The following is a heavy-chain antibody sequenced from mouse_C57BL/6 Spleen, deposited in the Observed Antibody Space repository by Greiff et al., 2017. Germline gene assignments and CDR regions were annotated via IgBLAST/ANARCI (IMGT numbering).Heavy chain of an antibody. V-gene: IGHV1-72*01. J-gene: IGHJ2*01. CDR2: IDPNSGGT. D-gene: IGHD1-1*01. CDR1: GYTFTSYW. CDR3: VRSGTTVVAYDDY. Sequence: VQLQQSGAELVKPGASVKLSCKASGYTFTSYWMHWVKQRPGRGLEWIGRIDPNSGGTKYNEKFKSKATLTVDKPSSTAYMQLSSLTSEDSAVYYCVRSGTTVVAYDDYWGQGTTLTVSS.